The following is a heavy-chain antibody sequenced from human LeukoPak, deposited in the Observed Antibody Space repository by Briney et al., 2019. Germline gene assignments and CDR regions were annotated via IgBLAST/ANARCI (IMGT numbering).Heavy chain of an antibody. D-gene: IGHD5-24*01. Sequence: GGSLRLSCAVSGFTFSSHWMRWVRQAPGKGLVWVSLIGSSGGSTYYADSVKGRFTISRDNFNHTLSLQMNSLRVEDTAIYYCVKDIQLSTWGLGTMVTVSS. CDR3: VKDIQLST. CDR2: IGSSGGST. V-gene: IGHV3-23*01. CDR1: GFTFSSHW. J-gene: IGHJ3*01.